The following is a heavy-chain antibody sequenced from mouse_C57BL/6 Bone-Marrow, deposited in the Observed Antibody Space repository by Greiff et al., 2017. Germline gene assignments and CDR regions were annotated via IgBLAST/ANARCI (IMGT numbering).Heavy chain of an antibody. Sequence: QVQLQQPGAELVMPGASVKLSCKASGYTFTSYWMHWVKQRPGQGLEWIGEIDPSDSYTNYNQKFKGKSTLTVDKSSSTAYMQLSSLTSEDFAVYYCARGWLLPAMDYWGQGTSVTVSS. CDR2: IDPSDSYT. D-gene: IGHD2-3*01. V-gene: IGHV1-69*01. CDR3: ARGWLLPAMDY. CDR1: GYTFTSYW. J-gene: IGHJ4*01.